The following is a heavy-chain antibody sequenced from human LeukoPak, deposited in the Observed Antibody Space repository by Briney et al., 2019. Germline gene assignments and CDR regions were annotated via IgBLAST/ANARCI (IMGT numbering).Heavy chain of an antibody. Sequence: ASVKVSCKASGYTFTSYDINWVRQATGQGLEWMGWMNPNSGNTGYAQKFQGRVTMTRNTSISTAYMELSSLRSEDTAVYYCARGVYYYGSSEEWFDPWGQGTLVTVSS. CDR2: MNPNSGNT. CDR1: GYTFTSYD. CDR3: ARGVYYYGSSEEWFDP. J-gene: IGHJ5*02. V-gene: IGHV1-8*01. D-gene: IGHD3-22*01.